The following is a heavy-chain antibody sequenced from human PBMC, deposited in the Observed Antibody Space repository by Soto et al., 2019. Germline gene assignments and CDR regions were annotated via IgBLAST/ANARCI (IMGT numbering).Heavy chain of an antibody. CDR1: GYTFINHD. Sequence: QVQLEQSGAEVKKPGASVKVSCKASGYTFINHDIDWVRQAPGQGLEWMGWMNSNSGNTGYAQKFQGRVSMTRDTSISTAYMELSSLRSEDTAVYYCARGAGRNGRDWFDPWGQGTLVTVSS. CDR3: ARGAGRNGRDWFDP. J-gene: IGHJ5*02. D-gene: IGHD6-13*01. CDR2: MNSNSGNT. V-gene: IGHV1-8*01.